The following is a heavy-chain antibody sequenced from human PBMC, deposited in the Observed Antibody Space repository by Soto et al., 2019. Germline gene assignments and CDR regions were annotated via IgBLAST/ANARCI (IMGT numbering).Heavy chain of an antibody. CDR3: ARGGYYDSSGTWTHDAFHI. CDR1: GFTFSSYS. Sequence: GGSLRLSCAASGFTFSSYSMNWVRQAPEKGLGWSTYITSSISYIYYADSVKGRFTISRDNAKNSLYLQMNSLRAEDTAVYYCARGGYYDSSGTWTHDAFHIWGQGTMVTVSS. CDR2: ITSSISYI. V-gene: IGHV3-21*01. J-gene: IGHJ3*02. D-gene: IGHD3-22*01.